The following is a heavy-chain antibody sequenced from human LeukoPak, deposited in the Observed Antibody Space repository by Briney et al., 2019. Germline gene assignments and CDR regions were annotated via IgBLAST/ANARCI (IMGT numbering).Heavy chain of an antibody. CDR2: IYYSGST. CDR3: ARDAPPYSSGWYEGDAFDI. V-gene: IGHV4-39*07. Sequence: PSATLSLTCSVAGGSISSNTYYWGWIRQPPGKGLEWIGSIYYSGSTYYNPSLKSRVTISVDTSKNQFSLKLSSVTAADTAVYYCARDAPPYSSGWYEGDAFDIWGQGTMVTVSS. CDR1: GGSISSNTYY. J-gene: IGHJ3*02. D-gene: IGHD6-19*01.